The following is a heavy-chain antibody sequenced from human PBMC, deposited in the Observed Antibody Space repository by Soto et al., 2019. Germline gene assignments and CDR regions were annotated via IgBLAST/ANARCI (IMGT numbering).Heavy chain of an antibody. CDR3: ARDRKLQQLGHYYYGMDV. J-gene: IGHJ6*02. D-gene: IGHD6-13*01. CDR2: IYPGDSDT. Sequence: ESLKISCKGSGYSFIDYWIGWVRQVPGKGLEWMGVIYPGDSDTRYSPSFQGQVTISADKSISTACLQMNSLRAEDTAVYYCARDRKLQQLGHYYYGMDVWGQGTTVTVSS. V-gene: IGHV5-51*01. CDR1: GYSFIDYW.